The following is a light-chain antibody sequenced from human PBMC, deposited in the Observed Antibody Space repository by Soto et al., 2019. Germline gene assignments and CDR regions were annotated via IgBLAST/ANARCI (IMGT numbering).Light chain of an antibody. CDR1: SSNIGAGYN. CDR3: QSYDTSLSAYV. J-gene: IGLJ1*01. V-gene: IGLV1-40*01. CDR2: GNI. Sequence: QSVLAQPPSVSGAPGQKVTISCTGSSSNIGAGYNLNWYKQLPETAPKLLPYGNINRPSGVPDRFSGSKSGASASLAITGLQAGDEADYYGQSYDTSLSAYVFGTGTKVTVL.